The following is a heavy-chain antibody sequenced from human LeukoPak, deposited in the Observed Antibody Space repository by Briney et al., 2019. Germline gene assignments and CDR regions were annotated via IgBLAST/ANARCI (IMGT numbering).Heavy chain of an antibody. CDR1: GFTFSSSA. CDR2: LSGSGGST. J-gene: IGHJ4*02. V-gene: IGHV3-23*01. CDR3: AKAPLLTPEN. D-gene: IGHD2-8*02. Sequence: GGSLRLSCAASGFTFSSSAMSWVRQAPGKGLEWVSGLSGSGGSTYYADSVKGRFAISRDNSKNTLYLRVNSLRAENTAVYYCAKAPLLTPENWGQGTLVIVSS.